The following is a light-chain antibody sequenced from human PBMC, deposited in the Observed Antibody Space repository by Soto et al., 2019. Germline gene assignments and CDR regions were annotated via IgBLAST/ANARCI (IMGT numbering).Light chain of an antibody. J-gene: IGKJ5*01. V-gene: IGKV3-15*01. CDR2: GAS. Sequence: VLTQSPATLSVSPGERATLSCWARQSVTSLLAWNQQKPGQAPRLLIYGASTRATDTPARFSGSGSGTEFALTISSLQSEDFAVYYCQQSNKWPITFGQGTRLEIK. CDR3: QQSNKWPIT. CDR1: QSVTSL.